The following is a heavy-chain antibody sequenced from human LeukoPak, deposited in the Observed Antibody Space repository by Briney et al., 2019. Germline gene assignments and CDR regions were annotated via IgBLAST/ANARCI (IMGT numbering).Heavy chain of an antibody. CDR1: GFTFSSYA. V-gene: IGHV3-23*01. CDR2: IIDSGDYT. CDR3: AKDTSIGKYCTNGVCSPFDY. J-gene: IGHJ4*02. Sequence: PGGSLRLSCAGSGFTFSSYAMSGVGQAPGQGLEWGLVIIDSGDYTSYADSVRGRFTISRDNSRNTLYLQMISLRPGDTAVYYCAKDTSIGKYCTNGVCSPFDYWGQGTLVTVSS. D-gene: IGHD2-8*01.